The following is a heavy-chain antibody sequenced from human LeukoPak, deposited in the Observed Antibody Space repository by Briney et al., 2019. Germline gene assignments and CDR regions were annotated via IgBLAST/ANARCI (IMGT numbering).Heavy chain of an antibody. CDR1: GYTFSDYY. Sequence: GASVKVSCKTSGYTFSDYYIHWIRQAPGQGLEWVGWINPNSGDTDYAQQFQGRVTVTRDTSISTAYMELGRLRSDDTAVYYCARDSYDFWSGYYPDYWGQGTLVTVSS. J-gene: IGHJ4*02. CDR2: INPNSGDT. V-gene: IGHV1-2*02. D-gene: IGHD3-3*01. CDR3: ARDSYDFWSGYYPDY.